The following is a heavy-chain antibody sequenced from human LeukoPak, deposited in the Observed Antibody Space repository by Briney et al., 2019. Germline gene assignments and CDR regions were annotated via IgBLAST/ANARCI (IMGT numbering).Heavy chain of an antibody. CDR3: ARANYGDYGRVGADGYYYYYYYMDV. Sequence: ASVKVSCKASGYTFTSYYMHWVRQAPRQGLEWMGIINPSGGSTSYAQKFQGRVTMTRDTSTSTVYMELSSLRSEDTAVYYCARANYGDYGRVGADGYYYYYYYMDVWGKGTTVTVSS. CDR1: GYTFTSYY. D-gene: IGHD4-17*01. CDR2: INPSGGST. J-gene: IGHJ6*03. V-gene: IGHV1-46*01.